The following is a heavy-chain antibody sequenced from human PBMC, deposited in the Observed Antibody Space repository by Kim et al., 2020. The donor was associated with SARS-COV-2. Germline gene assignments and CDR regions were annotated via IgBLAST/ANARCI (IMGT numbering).Heavy chain of an antibody. CDR1: GYSFTSYW. Sequence: GESLKISCKGSGYSFTSYWIGWVRQMPGKGLEWMGIIYPGDSDTRYSPSFQGQVTISADKSISTAYLQWSSLKASDTAMYYCARSGLPGTVLYGMDVWGQGTTDTVSS. J-gene: IGHJ6*02. V-gene: IGHV5-51*01. CDR2: IYPGDSDT. CDR3: ARSGLPGTVLYGMDV. D-gene: IGHD2-21*02.